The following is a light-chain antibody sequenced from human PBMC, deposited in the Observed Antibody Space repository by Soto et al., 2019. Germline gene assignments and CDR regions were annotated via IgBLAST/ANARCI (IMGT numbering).Light chain of an antibody. V-gene: IGKV3-20*01. J-gene: IGKJ1*01. CDR2: GAS. CDR3: QQYGSSGT. CDR1: QSVGSN. Sequence: EIVMTQSPATLSVSPGERVTLSCRARQSVGSNLAWYQQEPCQAPRLLIYGASNRATGIPDRFSGSGSGTDFTLTISRLEPEDFAVYYCQQYGSSGTFGQGTKVDIK.